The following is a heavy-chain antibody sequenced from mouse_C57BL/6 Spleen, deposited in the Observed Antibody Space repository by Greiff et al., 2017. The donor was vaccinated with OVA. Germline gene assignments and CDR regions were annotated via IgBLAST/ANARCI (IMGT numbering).Heavy chain of an antibody. D-gene: IGHD2-4*01. CDR2: INPNYGTT. V-gene: IGHV1-39*01. J-gene: IGHJ2*01. Sequence: EVQLQQSGPELVKPGASVKISCKASGYSFTDYNMNWVKQSNGKSLEWIGVINPNYGTTSYNQKFKGKATLTVDQSSSTAYMQLNSLTSEDSAVYYCARSGHIDYNAGGNYFDYWGQGTTLTVSS. CDR3: ARSGHIDYNAGGNYFDY. CDR1: GYSFTDYN.